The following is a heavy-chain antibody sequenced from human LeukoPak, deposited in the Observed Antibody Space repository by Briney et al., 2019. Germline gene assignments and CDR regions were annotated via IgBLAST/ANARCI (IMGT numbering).Heavy chain of an antibody. CDR1: GGTFSRYT. D-gene: IGHD3-22*01. V-gene: IGHV1-69*13. Sequence: ASVKVSCKASGGTFSRYTISWVRQAPGQGLEWMGGIIPMFGRANYAQKFQGRLTITADESATTAYMELSGLRSEDTAVYYCATDASIYDSRGYYYLWWGQGTLVTVSS. J-gene: IGHJ4*02. CDR2: IIPMFGRA. CDR3: ATDASIYDSRGYYYLW.